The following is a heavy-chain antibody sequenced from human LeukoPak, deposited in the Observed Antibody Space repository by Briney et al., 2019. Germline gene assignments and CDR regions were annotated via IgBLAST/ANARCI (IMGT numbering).Heavy chain of an antibody. CDR1: GGSISSSSYY. V-gene: IGHV4-39*01. D-gene: IGHD3-10*01. J-gene: IGHJ4*02. CDR3: ARRKGFGEGYFDS. Sequence: SETLSLTCTVSGGSISSSSYYWAWIRQPPGKGLESIGSIYYSRSTYYSPSLKSRVTISVDTSKNQFSLKLTSVTAADTAVYYCARRKGFGEGYFDSWGQGTLVTVSS. CDR2: IYYSRST.